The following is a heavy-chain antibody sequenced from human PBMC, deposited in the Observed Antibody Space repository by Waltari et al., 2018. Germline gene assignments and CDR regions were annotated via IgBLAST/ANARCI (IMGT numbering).Heavy chain of an antibody. D-gene: IGHD5-12*01. J-gene: IGHJ3*02. CDR1: GCTFSTYN. Sequence: EVHLVASGGGVVQPGESLRLSCAASGCTFSTYNMNWVRQAPGKGVGCVSYISSTTTTYYADYVKGRFTISRDNANNSLYLHMHSLRAEDTALYYCASGVNGYIQDVFDIWGQGTMVSVSS. CDR2: ISSTTTT. V-gene: IGHV3-48*01. CDR3: ASGVNGYIQDVFDI.